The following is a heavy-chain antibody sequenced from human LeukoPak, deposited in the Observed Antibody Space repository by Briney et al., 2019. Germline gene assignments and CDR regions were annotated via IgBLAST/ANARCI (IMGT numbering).Heavy chain of an antibody. V-gene: IGHV3-30*02. J-gene: IGHJ4*02. D-gene: IGHD1-1*01. CDR2: MCSDGSDK. CDR1: GFTFSNYA. CDR3: AKDGGTVCHVINYSFDS. Sequence: PGGSLRLSCAASGFTFSNYAMHWVRQAPGKGLEWVAIMCSDGSDKYRVSSVEGRFTISRDTSKNTLYLQMNNLRTEDTAVYYCAKDGGTVCHVINYSFDSWGQGTLVTVSS.